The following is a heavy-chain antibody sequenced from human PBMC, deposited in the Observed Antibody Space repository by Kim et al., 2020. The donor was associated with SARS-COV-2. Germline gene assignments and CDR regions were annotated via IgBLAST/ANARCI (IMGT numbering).Heavy chain of an antibody. Sequence: ASVKVSCKASGYTFTSYGISWVRQAPGQGLEWMGWISAYNGNTNYAQKLQGRVTMTTDTSTSTAYMELRSLRSDDTAVYYCARIIVVVPAAKWSWFDPWGQGTLVTVSS. CDR3: ARIIVVVPAAKWSWFDP. D-gene: IGHD2-2*01. V-gene: IGHV1-18*01. CDR2: ISAYNGNT. J-gene: IGHJ5*02. CDR1: GYTFTSYG.